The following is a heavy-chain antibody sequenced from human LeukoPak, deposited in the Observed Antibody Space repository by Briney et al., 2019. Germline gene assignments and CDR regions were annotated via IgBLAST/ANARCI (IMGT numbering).Heavy chain of an antibody. V-gene: IGHV3-23*01. CDR1: GFSFSTYW. Sequence: GGSLRLSCAASGFSFSTYWMSWVRQAPGKGLEWVSAISGSGGSTYYADSVKGRFTISRDNSKNTLYLQMNSLRAEDTAVYYCAKHSSSWHYFDYWGQGTLVTVPS. D-gene: IGHD6-13*01. J-gene: IGHJ4*02. CDR3: AKHSSSWHYFDY. CDR2: ISGSGGST.